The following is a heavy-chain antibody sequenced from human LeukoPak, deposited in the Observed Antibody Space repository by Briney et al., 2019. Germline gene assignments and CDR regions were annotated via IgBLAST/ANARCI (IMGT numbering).Heavy chain of an antibody. CDR3: ARDSSSWVKWFDP. CDR1: GGSFSGYY. CDR2: INHSGST. D-gene: IGHD6-13*01. V-gene: IGHV4-34*01. Sequence: PSETLSLTCAVYGGSFSGYYWSWLRQPPGKGLEWIGEINHSGSTNYNPSLKSRVTISVDTSKNQFPLKLSSVTAADTAVYYCARDSSSWVKWFDPWGQGTLVTVSS. J-gene: IGHJ5*02.